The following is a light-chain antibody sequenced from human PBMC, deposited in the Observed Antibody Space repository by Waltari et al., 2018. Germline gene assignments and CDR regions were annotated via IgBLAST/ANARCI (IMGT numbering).Light chain of an antibody. CDR2: RSF. CDR3: QQYRRPPWT. Sequence: DIQMTQSPSTLSASVGDRVTISCRATESINTWLAWYQQKPGKAPKLLMSRSFNLESGVPSRFSGSGSGTEFTLTISSLQPDDLATYHCQQYRRPPWTFGQGTKV. J-gene: IGKJ1*01. V-gene: IGKV1-5*03. CDR1: ESINTW.